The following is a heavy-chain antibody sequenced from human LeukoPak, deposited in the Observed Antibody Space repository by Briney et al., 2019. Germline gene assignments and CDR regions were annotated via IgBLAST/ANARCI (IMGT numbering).Heavy chain of an antibody. D-gene: IGHD2-15*01. CDR2: INHSGST. J-gene: IGHJ3*02. V-gene: IGHV4-34*01. CDR1: GGSFSGYY. CDR3: ARGIVVVDAFDI. Sequence: SETLSLTCAVYGGSFSGYYWSWIRQPPGKGLEWIGEINHSGSTNYNPSLKSRVTISVDTSKNQFSLKLSSVTAADTAVYYCARGIVVVDAFDIWGQGTMVTVSS.